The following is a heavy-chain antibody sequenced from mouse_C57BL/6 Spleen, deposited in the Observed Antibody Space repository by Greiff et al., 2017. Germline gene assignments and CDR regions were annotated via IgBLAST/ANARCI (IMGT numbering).Heavy chain of an antibody. CDR1: GFTFSDYG. V-gene: IGHV5-17*01. Sequence: EVKLVESGGGLVKPGGSLKLSCAASGFTFSDYGMHWVRQAPEKGLEWVAYISSGSSTIYYADTVKGRFTISRDNAKNTLFLQMTSLRSEDMAMYYCARRGPYYFDYWGQGTTLTVSS. CDR2: ISSGSSTI. D-gene: IGHD3-3*01. CDR3: ARRGPYYFDY. J-gene: IGHJ2*01.